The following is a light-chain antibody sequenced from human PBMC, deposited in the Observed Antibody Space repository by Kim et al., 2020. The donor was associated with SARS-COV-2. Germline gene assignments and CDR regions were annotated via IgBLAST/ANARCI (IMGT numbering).Light chain of an antibody. CDR1: SIGSKS. CDR2: YDS. CDR3: QVWDSSSDHRVV. V-gene: IGLV3-21*04. J-gene: IGLJ2*01. Sequence: PGRTAGVSCGGNSIGSKSGLWYQQKSGQAPVLVIYYDSDRPSGIPERFSGSNSGNTATLTISRVEAGDEADYYCQVWDSSSDHRVVFGGGTKVTVL.